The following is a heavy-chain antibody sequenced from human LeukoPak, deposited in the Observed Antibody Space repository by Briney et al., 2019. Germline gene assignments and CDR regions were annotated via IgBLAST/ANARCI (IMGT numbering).Heavy chain of an antibody. J-gene: IGHJ4*02. D-gene: IGHD5-12*01. CDR2: IYTSGST. V-gene: IGHV4-4*07. CDR1: GGSISSYY. CDR3: ARDGNSGYTFDY. Sequence: SETLSLTCTVSGGSISSYYWSWIRQPAGKGLEWIGRIYTSGSTKYNPSLKSRVTMSVDTTKNQFSLKLSSVTAADTAVYYCARDGNSGYTFDYWGQGTLVTVSS.